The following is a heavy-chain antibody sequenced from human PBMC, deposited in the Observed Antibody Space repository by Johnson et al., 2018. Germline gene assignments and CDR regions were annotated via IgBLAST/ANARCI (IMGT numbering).Heavy chain of an antibody. Sequence: QVQLQESGPGLVKPSETLFLTCTVSGASISSYFWTWVRQPPGKGLEWIGYIHYNGRTNYNPSLKSRVTMSVDTSKNQFSLRLSSVTAADAAVFYCAKLKEGGASFDIWGQGTMVIVSS. CDR1: GASISSYF. CDR3: AKLKEGGASFDI. D-gene: IGHD3-10*01. V-gene: IGHV4-59*01. J-gene: IGHJ3*02. CDR2: IHYNGRT.